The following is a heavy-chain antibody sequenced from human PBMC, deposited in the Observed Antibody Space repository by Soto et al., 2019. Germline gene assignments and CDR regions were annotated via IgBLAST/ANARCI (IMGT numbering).Heavy chain of an antibody. J-gene: IGHJ4*02. V-gene: IGHV3-30*04. CDR2: ISFDGSSE. CDR1: GFTFSTYA. Sequence: GGSLRLSCVVSGFTFSTYAMYWVRQAPGKGLEWVALISFDGSSEYYADSVKGRFTISRDNSKDTLYLQMNSLRAEDTAVFYCARSVRGVVNTGIDYWGQGTLVTVSS. CDR3: ARSVRGVVNTGIDY. D-gene: IGHD3-10*01.